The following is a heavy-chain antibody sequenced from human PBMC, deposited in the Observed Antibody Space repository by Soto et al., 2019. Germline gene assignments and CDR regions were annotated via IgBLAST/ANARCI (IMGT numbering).Heavy chain of an antibody. CDR2: ISWNSGSI. V-gene: IGHV3-9*01. D-gene: IGHD3-10*01. Sequence: EVQLVESGGGLVQPGRSLRLSCAASGFTFDDYAMHWVRQAPGKGLEWVSGISWNSGSIGYADSVKGRFTISRDNAKNSLYLQMNSLRAEATALYYCAKDLSGSGSYYKFGGSYGMDVWGQGTTVTVSS. CDR1: GFTFDDYA. CDR3: AKDLSGSGSYYKFGGSYGMDV. J-gene: IGHJ6*02.